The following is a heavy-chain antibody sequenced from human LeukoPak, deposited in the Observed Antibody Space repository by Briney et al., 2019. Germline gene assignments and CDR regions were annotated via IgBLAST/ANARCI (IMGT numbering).Heavy chain of an antibody. CDR3: APIGVGY. J-gene: IGHJ4*02. D-gene: IGHD2-8*01. CDR2: NRSDGSST. CDR1: GITFTSNW. V-gene: IGHV3-74*01. Sequence: GGSLTLSCAASGITFTSNWHWVRQPPGKGLVWVSRNRSDGSSTSYADSVKGRFTISRDGAKNTLYLQMNSLSVGDTAVYYCAPIGVGYWGQGTLVTVSS.